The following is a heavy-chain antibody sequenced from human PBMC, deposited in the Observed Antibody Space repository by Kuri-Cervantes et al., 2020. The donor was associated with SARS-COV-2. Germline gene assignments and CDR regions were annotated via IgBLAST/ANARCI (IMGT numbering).Heavy chain of an antibody. CDR3: ARGGGRYSGSYHYYYYMDV. Sequence: SVKVSCKASGGTFSSYATSWVRQAPGQGLEWMGGIIPIFGTANYAQKFQGRVTITADESTSTAYMELSSLRSEDTAVYYCARGGGRYSGSYHYYYYMDVWGKGTTVTVSS. CDR1: GGTFSSYA. CDR2: IIPIFGTA. J-gene: IGHJ6*03. D-gene: IGHD1-26*01. V-gene: IGHV1-69*13.